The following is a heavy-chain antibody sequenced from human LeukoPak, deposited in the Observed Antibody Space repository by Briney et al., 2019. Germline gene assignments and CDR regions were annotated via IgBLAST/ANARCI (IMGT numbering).Heavy chain of an antibody. CDR2: VKSNSDGGTT. CDR3: ATDQSLSMVQGAPFDY. D-gene: IGHD3-10*01. V-gene: IGHV3-15*01. J-gene: IGHJ4*02. CDR1: GLTFINAW. Sequence: GGALRLSSAPSGLTFINAWMSSVRQAPGEGRWWVGRVKSNSDGGTTDYAASVQDRFTITRDDSKDTLYLQMNSLKTEDTAVYYCATDQSLSMVQGAPFDYWGQGTLVTVSS.